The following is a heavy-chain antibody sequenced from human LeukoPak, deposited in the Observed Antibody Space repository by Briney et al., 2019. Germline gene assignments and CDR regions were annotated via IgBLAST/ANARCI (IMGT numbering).Heavy chain of an antibody. D-gene: IGHD6-19*01. CDR3: ARRGVYSSGDWFDT. V-gene: IGHV4-39*01. CDR1: GGAIGTNTYY. CDR2: IYKSGDP. Sequence: SQTLSLTCSGSGGAIGTNTYYWVWIRQSPSKGLEWLGCIYKSGDPCYNPSLESRLTISLDTPKNQFYLHVASVTAADTAVYFCARRGVYSSGDWFDTWGQGILVTVSS. J-gene: IGHJ5*02.